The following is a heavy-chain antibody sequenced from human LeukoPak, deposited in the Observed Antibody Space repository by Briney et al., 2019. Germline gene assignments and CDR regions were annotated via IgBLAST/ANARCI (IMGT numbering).Heavy chain of an antibody. D-gene: IGHD3-22*01. CDR2: INHSGST. CDR1: GGSFSGYY. CDR3: ARGWDSSGYHFDY. J-gene: IGHJ4*02. Sequence: SETLSLTCAVYGGSFSGYYWSWIRQPPGKGLEWIGEINHSGSTNYNPSLKSRVTISVDSSKNQFSLKLSSVTAADTAVYYCARGWDSSGYHFDYCGQGTLVTVSS. V-gene: IGHV4-34*01.